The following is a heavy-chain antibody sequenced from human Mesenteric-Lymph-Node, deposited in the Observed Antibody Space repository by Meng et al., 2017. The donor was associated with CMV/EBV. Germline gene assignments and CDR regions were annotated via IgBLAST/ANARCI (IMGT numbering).Heavy chain of an antibody. CDR1: GCSLLLMCCF. V-gene: IGHV4-39*01. J-gene: IGHJ4*02. Sequence: GCSLLLMCCFLGSYRPPPGEGLGWIGGFFYTWSTFHHPSLKSRATVSLDTSKDQFSLNLSSVSAADTGVYYCARQGGHTSGWYEIDYWGQGTLVTVSS. D-gene: IGHD6-19*01. CDR2: FFYTWST. CDR3: ARQGGHTSGWYEIDY.